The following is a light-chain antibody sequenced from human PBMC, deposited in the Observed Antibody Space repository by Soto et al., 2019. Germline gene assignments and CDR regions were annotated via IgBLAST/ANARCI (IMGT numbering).Light chain of an antibody. Sequence: QSVLTQPASVSGSPGQSITISCTGTSSDVGGYTYVSWYQQHPGKAPKLMIYDVSYRPSGVSNRFSGSESGNTASLTISGLQAEDEADYYCSSYTSSSNSFVFGTGTKVTVL. CDR1: SSDVGGYTY. CDR3: SSYTSSSNSFV. CDR2: DVS. V-gene: IGLV2-14*03. J-gene: IGLJ1*01.